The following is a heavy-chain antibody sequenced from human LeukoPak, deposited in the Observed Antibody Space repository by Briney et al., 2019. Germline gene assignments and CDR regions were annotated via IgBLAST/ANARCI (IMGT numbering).Heavy chain of an antibody. CDR1: GGSITSSSSY. CDR3: ASGTFDDYGDYHRGDYFYH. Sequence: SETLSLTCTVSGGSITSSSSYWGWVRQPPGKGPEWIGSIYYSGLTYDNPSLKSRVSISVDPAKNHFSLKVTSVTAADTAVYYCASGTFDDYGDYHRGDYFYHWGQGTLVTVSS. D-gene: IGHD4-17*01. J-gene: IGHJ4*02. V-gene: IGHV4-39*02. CDR2: IYYSGLT.